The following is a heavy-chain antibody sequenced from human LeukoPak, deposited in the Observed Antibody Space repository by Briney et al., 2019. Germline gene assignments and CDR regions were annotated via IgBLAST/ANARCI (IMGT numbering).Heavy chain of an antibody. CDR1: GFTFSSYT. J-gene: IGHJ4*02. CDR3: AKDETGFLNYFHY. Sequence: PGRSLRLSCAASGFTFSSYTMSWVRQAPGKGLAWVSGIDSSGTKTTYADSVKGRFTISRDNPRNTLYLQMNSLRAEDTAVYYCAKDETGFLNYFHYWGQGALVTVSS. V-gene: IGHV3-23*01. D-gene: IGHD3-3*01. CDR2: IDSSGTKT.